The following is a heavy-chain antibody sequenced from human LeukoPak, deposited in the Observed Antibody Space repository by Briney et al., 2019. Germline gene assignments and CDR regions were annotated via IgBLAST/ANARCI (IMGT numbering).Heavy chain of an antibody. CDR3: AKAEGSGNQPFDY. J-gene: IGHJ4*02. Sequence: GGSLRLSCAASGFTFSRYAVSWVRQAPGKGLEWVSKINYSGGDTYYADSVKGRFTISRDNSKNTLFLEMNSLRAEDTAVYYCAKAEGSGNQPFDYWGQGTLVTVSS. V-gene: IGHV3-23*01. CDR2: INYSGGDT. CDR1: GFTFSRYA. D-gene: IGHD3-10*01.